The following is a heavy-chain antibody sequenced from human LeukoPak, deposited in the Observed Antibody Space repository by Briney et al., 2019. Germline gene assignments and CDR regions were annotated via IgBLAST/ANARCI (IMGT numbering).Heavy chain of an antibody. Sequence: SETLSLPCTVSGGSISSYYWSWIRQPPGKGLEWIGYIYYSGSTNYNPSLKSRVTISVDSSKNQFSLKLSSVTAADTAVYYCAIGGQYYYDSSGSDAFDIWGQGTMVTVSS. J-gene: IGHJ3*02. D-gene: IGHD3-22*01. CDR3: AIGGQYYYDSSGSDAFDI. V-gene: IGHV4-59*01. CDR2: IYYSGST. CDR1: GGSISSYY.